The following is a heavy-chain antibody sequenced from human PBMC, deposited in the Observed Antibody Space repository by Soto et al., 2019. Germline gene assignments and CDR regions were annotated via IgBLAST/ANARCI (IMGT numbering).Heavy chain of an antibody. D-gene: IGHD2-8*02. CDR2: IYSTENT. CDR3: ATQRLCTGGHCWNWFDP. CDR1: GGSVSSNSYS. Sequence: PSETLSLTCTVSGGSVSSNSYSWGWIRQSPGKGLEWIGIIYSTENTYYHPSLLSRVTISADTSMNEFSLKLNSVTAADTAVYYCATQRLCTGGHCWNWFDPWGQGTLVTVSS. J-gene: IGHJ5*02. V-gene: IGHV4-39*01.